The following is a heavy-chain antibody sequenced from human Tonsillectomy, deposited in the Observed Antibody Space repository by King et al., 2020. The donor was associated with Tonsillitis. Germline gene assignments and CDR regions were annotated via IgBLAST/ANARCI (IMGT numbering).Heavy chain of an antibody. CDR3: AITPGGSGNYYKLGFDP. Sequence: VQLQESGPGLVKPSQTLSLTCTVSGGSISSDGYYWSWIRQHPGKGLEWIGYIYYSGNTNYNPSLKSRVSISVDTSKNQFSLQLSSVTAADTAVYYCAITPGGSGNYYKLGFDPWGQGTLVTVSS. CDR1: GGSISSDGYY. J-gene: IGHJ5*02. CDR2: IYYSGNT. D-gene: IGHD3-10*01. V-gene: IGHV4-31*03.